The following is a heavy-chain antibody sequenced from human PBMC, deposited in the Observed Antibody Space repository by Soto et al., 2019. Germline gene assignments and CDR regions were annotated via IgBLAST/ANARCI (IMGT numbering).Heavy chain of an antibody. CDR2: ISGSGGST. Sequence: EVQLLESGGGLVQPGGSLRLSCAASGFTFSSYAMSWVRQAPGKGLEWVSAISGSGGSTYYADSVKGRFTISRDNSKNTLYLQMNSLRAEDTXXXXXXPRSGGEGEYFQHWGQGTLVTVSS. CDR3: XPRSGGEGEYFQH. CDR1: GFTFSSYA. J-gene: IGHJ1*01. V-gene: IGHV3-23*01. D-gene: IGHD1-26*01.